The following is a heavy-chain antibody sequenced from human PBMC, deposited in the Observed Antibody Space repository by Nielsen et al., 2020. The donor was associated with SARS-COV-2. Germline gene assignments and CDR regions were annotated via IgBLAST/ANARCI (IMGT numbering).Heavy chain of an antibody. Sequence: SETLSLTCAVSGGSISSSNWWSWVRQPPGKGLEWIGEIYHSGSTNYNPSLKSRVTISVDTSKNQFSLKLSSVTAADTAVYYCARDTRIGGFDYWGQGTLVTVSS. J-gene: IGHJ4*02. CDR2: IYHSGST. CDR1: GGSISSSNW. CDR3: ARDTRIGGFDY. D-gene: IGHD1-26*01. V-gene: IGHV4-4*02.